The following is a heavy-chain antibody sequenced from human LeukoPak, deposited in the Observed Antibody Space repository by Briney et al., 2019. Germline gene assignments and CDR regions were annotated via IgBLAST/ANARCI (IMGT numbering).Heavy chain of an antibody. CDR3: AKSQQVRPYYYYGMDV. D-gene: IGHD3-10*01. V-gene: IGHV3-23*01. CDR1: GFTFSSYA. Sequence: QSGGSLRLSCAASGFTFSSYAMSWVRQAPGKGLEWVSAISGSGGSTYYADSVKGRFTISRDNSKNTLYLQMNSLRAEDTAVYYCAKSQQVRPYYYYGMDVWGKGTTVTVSS. CDR2: ISGSGGST. J-gene: IGHJ6*04.